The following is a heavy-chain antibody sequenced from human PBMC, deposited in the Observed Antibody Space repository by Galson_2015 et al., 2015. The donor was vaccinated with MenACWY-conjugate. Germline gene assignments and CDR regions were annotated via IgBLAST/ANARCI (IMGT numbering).Heavy chain of an antibody. J-gene: IGHJ5*02. CDR1: GGSVTRESDY. V-gene: IGHV4-61*01. CDR3: AREPTYSGSFGWFDA. Sequence: LSLTCTVSGGSVTRESDYWSWLRQSPEKGLGWIGWLSYSGRANYNPSLKSRVTISMDTSNNQFSLRLTSMTAADTAMYYCAREPTYSGSFGWFDAWGQGTLVTVSS. D-gene: IGHD1-26*01. CDR2: LSYSGRA.